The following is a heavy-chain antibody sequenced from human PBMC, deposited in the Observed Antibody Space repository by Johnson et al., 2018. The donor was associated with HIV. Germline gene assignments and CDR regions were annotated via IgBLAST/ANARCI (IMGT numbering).Heavy chain of an antibody. Sequence: QVQLVESGGGVVQPGRSLRLSCAASGFTFSSYAMHWVRQAPGKGLEWVAVISYDGSNKYYADSVKGRFTISRDNAKNSLYLQMNSLRAEDTAVYYCASHYYGFPYDAFDIWGQGTMVTVSS. V-gene: IGHV3-30*04. CDR1: GFTFSSYA. CDR2: ISYDGSNK. D-gene: IGHD3-10*01. J-gene: IGHJ3*02. CDR3: ASHYYGFPYDAFDI.